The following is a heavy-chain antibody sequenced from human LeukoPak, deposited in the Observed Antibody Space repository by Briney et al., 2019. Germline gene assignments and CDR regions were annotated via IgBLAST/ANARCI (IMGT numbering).Heavy chain of an antibody. D-gene: IGHD4-17*01. CDR2: ISISSSTI. Sequence: GGSLRLSCAASGFTFSIDSISCVRDAQGKGLEWGSYISISSSTIYYADSVKGGLTISRDNAKNSLYLQMSILRAEETAVYYCARDRLHYVEYEKTFDYWGQGTLVTVSS. CDR3: ARDRLHYVEYEKTFDY. CDR1: GFTFSIDS. J-gene: IGHJ4*02. V-gene: IGHV3-48*01.